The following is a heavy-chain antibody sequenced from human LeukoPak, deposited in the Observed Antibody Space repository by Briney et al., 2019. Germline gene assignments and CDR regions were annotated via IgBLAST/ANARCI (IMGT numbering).Heavy chain of an antibody. CDR2: IYYSGNT. CDR3: ARQTGSGLFILP. J-gene: IGHJ4*02. V-gene: IGHV4-39*01. CDR1: GDSISPYY. D-gene: IGHD3/OR15-3a*01. Sequence: SETLSLTCAVSGDSISPYYWGWIPQPPGKGLEWIGSIYYSGNTYYNASLKSQVSISIDTSKNQFSLRLTSVTAADTAVYYCARQTGSGLFILPGGQGTLVTVSS.